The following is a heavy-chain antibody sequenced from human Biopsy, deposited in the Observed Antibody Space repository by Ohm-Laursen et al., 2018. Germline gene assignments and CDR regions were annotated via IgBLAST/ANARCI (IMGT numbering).Heavy chain of an antibody. Sequence: SDTLSLTCAVSGDSINSSYWSWIRQAPGKGLEWIGFISNSGNTNYNPSLKSRVTISADTSKNQFSLKLDSVTAADTAVYYCARSVDITVVRGYYFDFWGQGTLVTVSS. CDR3: ARSVDITVVRGYYFDF. V-gene: IGHV4-59*07. CDR2: ISNSGNT. CDR1: GDSINSSY. D-gene: IGHD3-10*01. J-gene: IGHJ4*02.